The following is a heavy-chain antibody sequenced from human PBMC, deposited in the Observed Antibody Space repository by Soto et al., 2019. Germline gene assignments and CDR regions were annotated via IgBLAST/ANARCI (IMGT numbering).Heavy chain of an antibody. CDR2: IYYSGST. D-gene: IGHD2-8*01. Sequence: SETLSLTCTVSGGSISSGGYYWSWIRQHPGRGLEWIGYIYYSGSTYYNPSLKSRVTISVDTSKNQFSLKLSSVTAADTAVYYCARDQDCTNGVCPLGMDVWGQGTTVTVSS. J-gene: IGHJ6*02. CDR1: GGSISSGGYY. V-gene: IGHV4-31*03. CDR3: ARDQDCTNGVCPLGMDV.